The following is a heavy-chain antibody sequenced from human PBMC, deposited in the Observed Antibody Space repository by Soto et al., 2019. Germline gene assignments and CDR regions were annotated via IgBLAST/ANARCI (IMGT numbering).Heavy chain of an antibody. J-gene: IGHJ4*02. V-gene: IGHV1-69*02. Sequence: SVKVSCKASGGTFSSYTISWVRQAPGQGLEWMGRIIPILGIANYAQKFQGRVTITADKSTSTAYMELSSLRSEDTAVYYCAKMYSSGWSPRNDHWGQGTLVTVPQ. CDR3: AKMYSSGWSPRNDH. D-gene: IGHD6-19*01. CDR2: IIPILGIA. CDR1: GGTFSSYT.